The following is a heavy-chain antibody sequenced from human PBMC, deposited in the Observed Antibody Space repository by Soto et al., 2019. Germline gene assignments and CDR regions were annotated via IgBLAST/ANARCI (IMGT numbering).Heavy chain of an antibody. CDR1: GFTFSSYG. V-gene: IGHV3-33*01. D-gene: IGHD3-22*01. Sequence: GGSLRLSCAASGFTFSSYGMHWVRQAPGKGLEWVAVIWYDGSNKYYADSVKGRFTISRDNSKNTLYLQMNSLRAEDTAVYYCARDDYYDSSGCDYWGQGTLVTVSS. J-gene: IGHJ4*02. CDR3: ARDDYYDSSGCDY. CDR2: IWYDGSNK.